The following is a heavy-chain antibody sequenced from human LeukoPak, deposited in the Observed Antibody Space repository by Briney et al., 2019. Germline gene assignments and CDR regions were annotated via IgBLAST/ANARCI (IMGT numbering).Heavy chain of an antibody. Sequence: PSETLSLTCTVSGGSISSSSYYWGWIRQPPGKGLEWIGSIYYSGSTYYNPSLKSRVTISVDTSKNQFSLKLSSVTAADTAVYYCARLRHVVAATHDYWGQGTLVTVSS. D-gene: IGHD2-15*01. V-gene: IGHV4-39*01. J-gene: IGHJ4*02. CDR3: ARLRHVVAATHDY. CDR2: IYYSGST. CDR1: GGSISSSSYY.